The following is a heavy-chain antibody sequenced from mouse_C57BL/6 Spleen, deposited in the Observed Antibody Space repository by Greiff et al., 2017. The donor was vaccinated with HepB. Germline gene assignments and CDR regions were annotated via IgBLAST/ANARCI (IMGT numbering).Heavy chain of an antibody. CDR3: ARGGGNWYFDV. V-gene: IGHV1-69*01. CDR2: IDPSDSYT. Sequence: QVQLQQPGAELVMPGASVKLSCKASGYTFTSYWMHWVKQRPGQGLEWIGEIDPSDSYTNYNQKFKGKSTLTVDKSSSTAYMQLSSLTSEDSAVYLWARGGGNWYFDVWGTGTTVTVSS. CDR1: GYTFTSYW. J-gene: IGHJ1*03.